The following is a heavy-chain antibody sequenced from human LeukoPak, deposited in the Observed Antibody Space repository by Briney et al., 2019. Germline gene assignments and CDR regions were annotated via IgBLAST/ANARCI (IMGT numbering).Heavy chain of an antibody. Sequence: PGGSLRLSCAASGFTFDDYAMHWVRQAPGKGLEWVSLISWDGGSTYYADSVKGRFTISRDNSKNTLYLQMNSLRAEDTAVYYCAKDGYCSGGSCYWDYYYYYYMDVWGKGTTVTVSS. CDR2: ISWDGGST. CDR3: AKDGYCSGGSCYWDYYYYYYMDV. D-gene: IGHD2-15*01. V-gene: IGHV3-43D*03. J-gene: IGHJ6*03. CDR1: GFTFDDYA.